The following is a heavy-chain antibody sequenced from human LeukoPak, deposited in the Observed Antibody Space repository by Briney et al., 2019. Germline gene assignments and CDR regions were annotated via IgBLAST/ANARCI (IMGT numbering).Heavy chain of an antibody. CDR1: GDSISSNEW. CDR3: ARDLAVAGTNYFDF. CDR2: VFHSGST. Sequence: SGTLSPTCSVSGDSISSNEWWSWVRQPPGKGLEWIGEVFHSGSTNYNPSHKSRVTISIDKSKNQFSLEVTSVTAADTAIYYCARDLAVAGTNYFDFWGQGVLVTVSS. D-gene: IGHD6-19*01. J-gene: IGHJ4*02. V-gene: IGHV4-4*02.